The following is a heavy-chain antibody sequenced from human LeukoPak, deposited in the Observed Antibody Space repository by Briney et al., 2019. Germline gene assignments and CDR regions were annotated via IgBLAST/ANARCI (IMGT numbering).Heavy chain of an antibody. V-gene: IGHV4-59*12. J-gene: IGHJ4*02. Sequence: PSETLSLTCSVSGGSISSYYWSWIRQPPGKRLEWIGYIYYSGSTDYNPSLKSRVTISVDTSKNQFSLKLSSVTAADTAVYYCARVGFLEWLLWWYFDYWGQGTLVTVSS. CDR1: GGSISSYY. CDR3: ARVGFLEWLLWWYFDY. CDR2: IYYSGST. D-gene: IGHD3-3*01.